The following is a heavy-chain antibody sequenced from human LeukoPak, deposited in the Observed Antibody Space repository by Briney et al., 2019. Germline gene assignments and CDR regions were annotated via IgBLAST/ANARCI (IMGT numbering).Heavy chain of an antibody. Sequence: GGSLRLSRAASGFTLDDYAMHWVRQAPGKGLEWVSLISWDGGNTYYADSVKGRFTISRDNSKNSLYLQMNSLRAEDTALYYCAKDRGWLVYYFDYWGRGTLVTVSS. V-gene: IGHV3-43D*03. J-gene: IGHJ4*02. CDR3: AKDRGWLVYYFDY. CDR2: ISWDGGNT. CDR1: GFTLDDYA. D-gene: IGHD5-12*01.